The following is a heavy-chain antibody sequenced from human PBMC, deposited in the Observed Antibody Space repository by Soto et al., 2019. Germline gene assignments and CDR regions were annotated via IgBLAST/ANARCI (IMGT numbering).Heavy chain of an antibody. CDR1: GGSISPYY. J-gene: IGHJ6*03. D-gene: IGHD6-13*01. CDR3: ARKGAAASYAHYYMDV. V-gene: IGHV4-59*01. Sequence: QVQLQESGPGLVKPSETLSLTCTVSGGSISPYYWSWIRQPPGEGLEWIGDVYYSGNTNYNPSLESRVTISVDTSRNRFSLNLTSATAADTAVYYCARKGAAASYAHYYMDVWGRGTAVTVSS. CDR2: VYYSGNT.